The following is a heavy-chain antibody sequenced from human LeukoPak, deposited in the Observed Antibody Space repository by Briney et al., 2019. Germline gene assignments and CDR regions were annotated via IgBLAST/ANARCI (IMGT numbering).Heavy chain of an antibody. CDR1: GFTFSSYA. J-gene: IGHJ3*01. CDR2: ISGSGEST. Sequence: SGGSLRLSCAASGFTFSSYAMSWVRQAPGRGLEWVSIISGSGESTFYADSVKGRFIISRDNSKNTLYVQMNSLRAEDTAVYYCAKRLGVIGGSSVVYDFWGQGTLVTVSS. D-gene: IGHD2-15*01. CDR3: AKRLGVIGGSSVVYDF. V-gene: IGHV3-23*01.